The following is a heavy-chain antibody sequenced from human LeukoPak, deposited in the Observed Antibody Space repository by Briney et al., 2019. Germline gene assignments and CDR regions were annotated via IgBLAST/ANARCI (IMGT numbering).Heavy chain of an antibody. J-gene: IGHJ4*02. CDR3: ARGTVAAAGTGHFVDY. Sequence: PWETLSLTCTVSGGSISSYYWSWIRQPAGKGLEWIGRIYTSGSTNYNPSLKSRVTISVDKSKNQFSLKLSSVTAADTAVYYCARGTVAAAGTGHFVDYWGQGTLVAVSS. CDR2: IYTSGST. CDR1: GGSISSYY. D-gene: IGHD6-13*01. V-gene: IGHV4-4*07.